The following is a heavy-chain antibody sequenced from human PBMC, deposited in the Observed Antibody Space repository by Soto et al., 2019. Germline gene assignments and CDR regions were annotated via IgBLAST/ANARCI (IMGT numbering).Heavy chain of an antibody. CDR3: ATAVVDY. CDR2: MNSDGSTT. J-gene: IGHJ4*02. D-gene: IGHD2-15*01. CDR1: GVHFGNSG. V-gene: IGHV3-74*01. Sequence: GGSLRLPCASYGVHFGNSGMHWVRQAPGKGLEWVSRMNSDGSTTNYADSVKGRFTVSRGNAKYTLYLQMNSLRAEDTAVYYCATAVVDYWGPGTLVTVS.